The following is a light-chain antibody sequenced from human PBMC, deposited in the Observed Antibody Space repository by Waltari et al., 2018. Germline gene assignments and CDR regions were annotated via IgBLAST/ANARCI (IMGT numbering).Light chain of an antibody. CDR3: MQTKQFPWT. CDR1: QSLLYTDGKTY. Sequence: EIVMTQTPVSLSVTPGQSASISCKSSQSLLYTDGKTYFYWYLQKAGQPPQLLIYEISKRFSGVPDRFSGSGSGTDFTLKISRVEAEDVGVYYCMQTKQFPWTLGQGTKVEVK. CDR2: EIS. V-gene: IGKV2D-29*01. J-gene: IGKJ1*01.